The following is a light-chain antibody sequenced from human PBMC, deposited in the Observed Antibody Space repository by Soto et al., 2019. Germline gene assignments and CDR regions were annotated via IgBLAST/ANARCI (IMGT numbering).Light chain of an antibody. V-gene: IGLV2-14*01. CDR2: DVS. Sequence: QSVLTQPASVSGSPGQSITISCTGTSSDVGGYNYVSWYQQHPGKAPKLMIYDVSNRPSGVSNRFSGSKSGNTASLTISGLQAEDEADYYCSSYTSSSTTVFGGGTKVPVL. CDR1: SSDVGGYNY. CDR3: SSYTSSSTTV. J-gene: IGLJ2*01.